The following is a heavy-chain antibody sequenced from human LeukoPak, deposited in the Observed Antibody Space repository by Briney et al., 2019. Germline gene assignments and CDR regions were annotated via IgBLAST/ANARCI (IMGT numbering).Heavy chain of an antibody. J-gene: IGHJ4*02. D-gene: IGHD6-19*01. CDR3: ARSGYSSGWPDY. Sequence: ASVKVSCKASGYTFTGYYMYWVRQAPGQGPEWMGWINPNSGGTNYAQKFQGRVTMTRDTSISTAYMELSRLRSDDTAVYYCARSGYSSGWPDYWGQGTLVTVSS. V-gene: IGHV1-2*02. CDR2: INPNSGGT. CDR1: GYTFTGYY.